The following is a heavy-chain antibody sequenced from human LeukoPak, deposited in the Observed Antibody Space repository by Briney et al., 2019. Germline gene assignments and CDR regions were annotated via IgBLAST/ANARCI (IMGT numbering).Heavy chain of an antibody. CDR1: GDSVSSNSAA. CDR2: TYYRSKWYN. V-gene: IGHV6-1*01. D-gene: IGHD1-26*01. CDR3: ALTLHNWFDP. Sequence: SQTLSLTCAISGDSVSSNSAAWNWIRQPPSRGLEWLGRTYYRSKWYNDYAVSMKSRITINPDTSKNQFSLQLNSGTPEDTAVYYCALTLHNWFDPWGQGTLVTVSS. J-gene: IGHJ5*02.